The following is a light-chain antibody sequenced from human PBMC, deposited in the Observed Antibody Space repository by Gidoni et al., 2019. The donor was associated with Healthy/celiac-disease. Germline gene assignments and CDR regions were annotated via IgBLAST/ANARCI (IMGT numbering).Light chain of an antibody. J-gene: IGKJ2*01. V-gene: IGKV1-39*01. CDR1: QSISSY. CDR2: AAS. Sequence: LPMTQAPSSLSASVGDRVTITCRASQSISSYLNWYQQKPGKAPKLLIYAASSLQSGVPSRFSGSGSGTEFTLTISSLQPEDFATYYCQQSYSTPPYTFGQGTKLEIK. CDR3: QQSYSTPPYT.